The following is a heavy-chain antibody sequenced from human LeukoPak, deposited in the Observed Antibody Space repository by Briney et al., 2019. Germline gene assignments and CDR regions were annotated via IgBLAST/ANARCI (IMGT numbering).Heavy chain of an antibody. J-gene: IGHJ4*02. V-gene: IGHV3-30*02. CDR2: IRYNGNNQ. CDR1: GFTFNNYG. Sequence: GGSLRLSCAASGFTFNNYGMHWVRQAPGKGLEWVAFIRYNGNNQYYADSVKGRFIISRDNAKNSLYLQMNSLRAEDTAVYYCASDKEVGTTRLDYWGQGTLVTVSS. D-gene: IGHD1-26*01. CDR3: ASDKEVGTTRLDY.